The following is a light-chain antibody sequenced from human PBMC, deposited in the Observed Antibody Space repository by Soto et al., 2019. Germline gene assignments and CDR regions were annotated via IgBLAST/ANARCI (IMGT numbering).Light chain of an antibody. CDR1: SSDVGGYNY. V-gene: IGLV2-8*01. J-gene: IGLJ2*01. Sequence: QSALTQPPSASGSPGQSVTISCTGTSSDVGGYNYVSWYQQHPGNAPKLIIYEVNNRPSGVPDRFSGSKSGNTASLTVSGLQTEDEADYFCSSYAGYNTVVFGGGTKLTVL. CDR3: SSYAGYNTVV. CDR2: EVN.